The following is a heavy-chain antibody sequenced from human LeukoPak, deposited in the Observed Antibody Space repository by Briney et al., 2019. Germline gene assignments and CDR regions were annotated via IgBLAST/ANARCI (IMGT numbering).Heavy chain of an antibody. J-gene: IGHJ4*02. D-gene: IGHD4-17*01. CDR3: ANSPSATVTTLFNY. CDR1: GFTFSSYA. V-gene: IGHV3-23*01. Sequence: QPGGSLRLSCAASGFTFSSYAMSWVRQAPGKGLEWVSAISGSGGSSYYADSVKGRFTISRDNSKNTLYLQMNSLRAEDTAVYYCANSPSATVTTLFNYWGQGTLVTVSS. CDR2: ISGSGGSS.